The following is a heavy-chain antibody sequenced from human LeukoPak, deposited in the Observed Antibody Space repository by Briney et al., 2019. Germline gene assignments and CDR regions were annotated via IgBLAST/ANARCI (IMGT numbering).Heavy chain of an antibody. D-gene: IGHD5-12*01. Sequence: SETLSLTCTVSGGSISSSSYYWGWIRQPPGKGLEWIGSIYYSGSTYYNPSLKSRVTISVDTSKNQFSLKLSSVTAADTAVYYCARGRGFPNYYYYYMDVWGKGTTVTVSS. CDR2: IYYSGST. V-gene: IGHV4-39*07. CDR3: ARGRGFPNYYYYYMDV. CDR1: GGSISSSSYY. J-gene: IGHJ6*03.